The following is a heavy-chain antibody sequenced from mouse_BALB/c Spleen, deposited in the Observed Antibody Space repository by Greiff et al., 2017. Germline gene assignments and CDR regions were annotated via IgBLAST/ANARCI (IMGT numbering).Heavy chain of an antibody. D-gene: IGHD2-1*01. Sequence: EVQGVESGPGLVKPSQSLSLTCTVTGYSITSDYAWNWIRQFPGNKLEWMGYISYSGSTSYNPSLKSRISITRDTSKNQFFLQLNSVTTEDTATYYCANYGKAMDYWGQGTSVTVSS. J-gene: IGHJ4*01. CDR2: ISYSGST. V-gene: IGHV3-2*02. CDR3: ANYGKAMDY. CDR1: GYSITSDYA.